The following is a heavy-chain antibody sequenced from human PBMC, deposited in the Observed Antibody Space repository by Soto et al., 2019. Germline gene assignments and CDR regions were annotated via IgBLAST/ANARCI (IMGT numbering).Heavy chain of an antibody. CDR1: GDSMATGGHY. J-gene: IGHJ4*02. D-gene: IGHD3-16*01. CDR2: VYYSGAT. V-gene: IGHV4-31*01. CDR3: ARDKDLQPTVWGF. Sequence: PSETLSLTCTVSGDSMATGGHYYNWIRQVPGKGLEWIGYVYYSGATHYTPSLRALATISRDTSKNQFSLRLISVTAADTALYYCARDKDLQPTVWGFWGQGIQVTVSS.